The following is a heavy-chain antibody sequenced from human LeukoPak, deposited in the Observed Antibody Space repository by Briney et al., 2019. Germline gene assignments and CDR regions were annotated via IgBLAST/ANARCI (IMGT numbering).Heavy chain of an antibody. J-gene: IGHJ4*02. V-gene: IGHV4-61*02. CDR1: GGSLSSGSYY. D-gene: IGHD4-17*01. CDR2: IYTSGST. CDR3: ARDGDYGGFDY. Sequence: SETLSLTCTVSGGSLSSGSYYWSWIRQPAGKGLEWIGRIYTSGSTNYNPSLKSRVTISVDTSKNQFSLKLSSVTAADTAVYYCARDGDYGGFDYWGQGTLVTVSS.